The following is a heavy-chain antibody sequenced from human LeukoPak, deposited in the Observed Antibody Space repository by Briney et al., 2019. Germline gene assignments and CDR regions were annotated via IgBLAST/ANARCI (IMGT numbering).Heavy chain of an antibody. D-gene: IGHD3-16*02. J-gene: IGHJ4*02. V-gene: IGHV1-8*03. CDR2: MNPNSGNT. CDR3: ARERHDYVWGSYRYSIDY. CDR1: GYTFTSYD. Sequence: GASVKVSCKASGYTFTSYDINWVRQATGQGLEWMGWMNPNSGNTGYAQKFQGRVTITRNTSISTAYMELSSLRSDDTAVYYCARERHDYVWGSYRYSIDYWGQGTLVTVSS.